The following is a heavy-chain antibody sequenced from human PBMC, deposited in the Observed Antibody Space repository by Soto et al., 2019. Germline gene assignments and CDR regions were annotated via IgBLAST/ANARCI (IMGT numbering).Heavy chain of an antibody. CDR1: GYTFTGYY. CDR3: ARVSAAAVLDYGMDV. Sequence: ASVKVSCKASGYTFTGYYMHWVRQAPGQGLEWMGWINPNSGGTNYAQKFQGWVTMTRDTSISTAYMELSRLRSDDTAVYYCARVSAAAVLDYGMDVWGQGTTVTVSS. D-gene: IGHD6-13*01. CDR2: INPNSGGT. J-gene: IGHJ6*02. V-gene: IGHV1-2*04.